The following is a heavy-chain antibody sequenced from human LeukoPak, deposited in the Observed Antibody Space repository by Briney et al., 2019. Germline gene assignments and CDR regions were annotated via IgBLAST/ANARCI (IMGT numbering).Heavy chain of an antibody. D-gene: IGHD4-17*01. Sequence: PGGSLRLSCAASGFTFSSYGMHWVRQAPGKGLEWVAVIWYDGSNKYYADSVKGRFTISRDNSKNTLYLQMNSLRDEDTAVYYCARGTDPYGYFDYWGQGTLVTVSS. CDR3: ARGTDPYGYFDY. CDR2: IWYDGSNK. V-gene: IGHV3-33*01. CDR1: GFTFSSYG. J-gene: IGHJ4*02.